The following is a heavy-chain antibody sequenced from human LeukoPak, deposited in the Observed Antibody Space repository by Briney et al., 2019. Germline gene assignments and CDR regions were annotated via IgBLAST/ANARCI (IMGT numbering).Heavy chain of an antibody. CDR1: GGSFSGYY. V-gene: IGHV4-34*01. CDR2: INHSGST. CDR3: ARKEQWLPHDAFDI. D-gene: IGHD6-19*01. J-gene: IGHJ3*02. Sequence: SETLSFTCAVYGGSFSGYYWSWIRQPPGKGLEWIGEINHSGSTNYNPSLKSRVTISADTSKNQFSLKLSSVTAADTAVYYCARKEQWLPHDAFDIWGQGTMVTVSS.